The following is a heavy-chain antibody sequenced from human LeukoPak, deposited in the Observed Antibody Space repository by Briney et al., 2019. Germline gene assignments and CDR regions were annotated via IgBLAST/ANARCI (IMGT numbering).Heavy chain of an antibody. D-gene: IGHD6-19*01. CDR3: ARGVAGTWYFDL. V-gene: IGHV3-74*01. CDR1: GFTFSSNW. J-gene: IGHJ2*01. CDR2: ISPDGTST. Sequence: GGSLRLSCAASGFTFSSNWIHWVRQVPGKGLVWVSRISPDGTSTTYADSVKGRFTISRDNAKNTLYLQTNSLRAEDTAVYYCARGVAGTWYFDLWGRGTLVTVSS.